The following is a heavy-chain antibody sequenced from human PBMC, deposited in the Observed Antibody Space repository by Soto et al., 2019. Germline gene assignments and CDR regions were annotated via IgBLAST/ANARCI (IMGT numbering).Heavy chain of an antibody. V-gene: IGHV4-59*11. CDR2: LSYSGST. CDR3: ARDVGLQHDTGYYDFWSGKNNWFDP. D-gene: IGHD3-3*01. CDR1: GGSIIGHY. Sequence: SETLSLTCTVSGGSIIGHYWSWIRHPPGKCPQXNRCLSYSGSTNYNPSLKSRVTISVDTSDNQFSLRLSSVTAADTAVYYCARDVGLQHDTGYYDFWSGKNNWFDPWGQGTLVTVSS. J-gene: IGHJ5*02.